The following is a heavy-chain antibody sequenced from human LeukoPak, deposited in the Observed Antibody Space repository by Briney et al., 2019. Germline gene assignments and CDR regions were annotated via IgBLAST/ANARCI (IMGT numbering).Heavy chain of an antibody. CDR2: INGDASST. D-gene: IGHD5-18*01. V-gene: IGHV3-74*01. Sequence: GGSLRLSCAASVLTLSRYWMHWVRQAPGKGLVWVSRINGDASSTSYADSVKGRFTISRDNAKSTLYRQMNSLRVEDTAVYYCARARGNTYGYFEYWGQGTLVTVSS. J-gene: IGHJ4*02. CDR3: ARARGNTYGYFEY. CDR1: VLTLSRYW.